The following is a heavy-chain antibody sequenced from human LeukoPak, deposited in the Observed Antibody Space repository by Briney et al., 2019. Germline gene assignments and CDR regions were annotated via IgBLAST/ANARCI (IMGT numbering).Heavy chain of an antibody. CDR2: ISGSGGST. V-gene: IGHV3-23*01. CDR1: GFTFSSYA. CDR3: AKGTWGYYGSGSYCFDY. D-gene: IGHD3-10*01. J-gene: IGHJ4*02. Sequence: PGGSLRLSCAASGFTFSSYAMSWVRQAPGKGLEWVSAISGSGGSTYYADSVKGRFTISRDNSKNTLYLQMNSLRAEDTAVYYCAKGTWGYYGSGSYCFDYWGQGTLVTVSS.